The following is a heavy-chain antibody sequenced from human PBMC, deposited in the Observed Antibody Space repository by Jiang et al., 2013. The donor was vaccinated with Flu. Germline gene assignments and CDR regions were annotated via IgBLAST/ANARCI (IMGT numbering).Heavy chain of an antibody. CDR3: AKDRVTTNY. D-gene: IGHD4-17*01. CDR2: ISGSGGST. Sequence: SAISGSGGSTYYADSVKGRFTISRDNSKNTLYLQMNSLRAEDTAVYYCAKDRVTTNYWGQGTLVTVSS. J-gene: IGHJ4*02. V-gene: IGHV3-23*01.